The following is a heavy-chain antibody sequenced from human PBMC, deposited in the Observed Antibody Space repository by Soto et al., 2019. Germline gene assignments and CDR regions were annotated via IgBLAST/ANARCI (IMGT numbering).Heavy chain of an antibody. Sequence: GASVKVSWKASGYTFTRYGIHWGRQAPGQRLEWMGWINAANGDTKYSPKFQGRVTITRDTSASTAYMELSSLRSEDTAVYYCVRRHVSATGIDWFDPWGQGTLVTVSS. CDR2: INAANGDT. J-gene: IGHJ5*02. CDR1: GYTFTRYG. D-gene: IGHD6-13*01. CDR3: VRRHVSATGIDWFDP. V-gene: IGHV1-3*01.